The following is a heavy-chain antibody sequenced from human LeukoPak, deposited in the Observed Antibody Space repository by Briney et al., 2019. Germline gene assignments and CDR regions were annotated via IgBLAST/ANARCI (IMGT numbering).Heavy chain of an antibody. V-gene: IGHV4-39*01. J-gene: IGHJ4*02. CDR3: ARRIAARPYDY. Sequence: PSETLSLICTVSGGSISSSSYYWGWIRQPPGKGLEWIGSIYYSGSTYYNPSLKSRVTISVDTSKNQFSLKLSSVTAADTAVYYCARRIAARPYDYWGQGTLVTVSS. D-gene: IGHD6-6*01. CDR2: IYYSGST. CDR1: GGSISSSSYY.